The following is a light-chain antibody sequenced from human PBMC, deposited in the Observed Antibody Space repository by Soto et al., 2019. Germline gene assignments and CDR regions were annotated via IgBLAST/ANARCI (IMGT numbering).Light chain of an antibody. J-gene: IGKJ1*01. CDR1: QSINNN. Sequence: EIVMTQSPATLSVSPGERATLFCRASQSINNNLAWYQQKPGQAPRLIMFRTSTRATGVPARFSGSGSGTEFTLTISSLQSEDFAVYYCQQYNNWPRRTFGQGTKVDIK. CDR2: RTS. CDR3: QQYNNWPRRT. V-gene: IGKV3-15*01.